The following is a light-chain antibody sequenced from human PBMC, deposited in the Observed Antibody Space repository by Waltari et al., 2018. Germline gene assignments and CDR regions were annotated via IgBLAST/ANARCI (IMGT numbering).Light chain of an antibody. V-gene: IGKV3-20*01. CDR1: QSVSRT. J-gene: IGKJ1*01. Sequence: EIVLTQSPGTLSLSPGERATLSCRASQSVSRTLAWYQQKPGQAPSPLIYAASTRAPGIPDRFSGSGSGTDFSLTISRLEPEDFAVYYCQHYVRLPATFGQGTKVEIK. CDR2: AAS. CDR3: QHYVRLPAT.